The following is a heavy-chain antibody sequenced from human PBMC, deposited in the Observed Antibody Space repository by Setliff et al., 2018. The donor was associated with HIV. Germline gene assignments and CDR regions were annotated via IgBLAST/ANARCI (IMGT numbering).Heavy chain of an antibody. J-gene: IGHJ4*02. CDR2: IYWNDDK. D-gene: IGHD3-22*01. Sequence: TLSLTCNVPGGLISSGSYYWSWIRQPPGKALEWLALIYWNDDKRYSPSLKSKLTITKDTSKNQVVLTMTNMDPVDTATYYCAHRLSYYDTSGYYSYYFDYWGQGTLVTVSS. CDR3: AHRLSYYDTSGYYSYYFDY. V-gene: IGHV2-5*01. CDR1: GGLISSGSYY.